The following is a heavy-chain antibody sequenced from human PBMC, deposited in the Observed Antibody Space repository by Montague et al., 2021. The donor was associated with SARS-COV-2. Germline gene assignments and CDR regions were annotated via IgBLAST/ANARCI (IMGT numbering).Heavy chain of an antibody. V-gene: IGHV6-1*01. CDR2: TYYRSKWDS. CDR3: ASSGITLTGLDAFDI. Sequence: CAISGESVSSKSVAWNWIRQSPSRGLDWLGRTYYRSKWDSDYAESVKRRLVITPDTSKNQVSLQLNSVIPEDTAVYFCASSGITLTGLDAFDIWGQGTMVTVSS. CDR1: GESVSSKSVA. J-gene: IGHJ3*02. D-gene: IGHD3-9*01.